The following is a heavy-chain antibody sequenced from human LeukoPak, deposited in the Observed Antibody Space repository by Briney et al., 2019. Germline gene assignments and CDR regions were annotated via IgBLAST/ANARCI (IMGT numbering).Heavy chain of an antibody. V-gene: IGHV4-59*01. J-gene: IGHJ6*02. Sequence: SETLSLTCTVSGGSISSYYWSWIRQPPGKGLERMGCIYYSGSTNYNPSLKSRVTISVDTSKNQFSLKLSSVTAADTAVYYCARDTLHYDILTGNYYYYGMDVWGQGTTVTVSS. CDR3: ARDTLHYDILTGNYYYYGMDV. D-gene: IGHD3-9*01. CDR2: IYYSGST. CDR1: GGSISSYY.